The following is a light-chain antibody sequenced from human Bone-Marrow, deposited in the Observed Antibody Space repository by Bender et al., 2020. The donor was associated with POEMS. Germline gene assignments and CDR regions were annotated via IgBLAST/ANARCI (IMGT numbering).Light chain of an antibody. CDR3: CSYADNSVWV. CDR2: DVI. V-gene: IGLV2-23*02. J-gene: IGLJ3*02. Sequence: QSALTQPASVSGSPGQSITISCTGTSSDVGSYNRVSWYQQPPGTAPKVMIYDVINRPSGVSNRFSGSKSGNTASLTISGLQAEDEADYYCCSYADNSVWVFGGGTKLTVL. CDR1: SSDVGSYNR.